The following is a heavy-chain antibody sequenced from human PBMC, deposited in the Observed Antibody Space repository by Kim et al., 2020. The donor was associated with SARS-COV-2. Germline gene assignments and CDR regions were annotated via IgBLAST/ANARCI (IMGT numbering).Heavy chain of an antibody. CDR2: INHSGST. J-gene: IGHJ5*02. V-gene: IGHV4-34*01. CDR1: GGSFSGYY. Sequence: SETLSLTCAVYGGSFSGYYWSWIRQPPGKGLEWIGEINHSGSTNYNPSLKSRVTISVDTSKNQFSLKLSSVTAADTAVYYCARGRRIAAAGSNWFDPWGQGTLVTVSS. D-gene: IGHD6-13*01. CDR3: ARGRRIAAAGSNWFDP.